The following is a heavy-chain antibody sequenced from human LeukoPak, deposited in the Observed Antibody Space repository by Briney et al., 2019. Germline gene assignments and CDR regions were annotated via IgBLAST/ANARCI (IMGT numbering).Heavy chain of an antibody. D-gene: IGHD2-8*01. CDR2: MIPNSGGT. CDR3: ARSLCTNGVCYFDY. Sequence: ASVKVSCKASGYTFISYDINWVRQATGQGLEWMGWMIPNSGGTNYAQKFQGRVTMTRDTSISTAYMELSRLRSDDTAVYYCARSLCTNGVCYFDYWGQGTLVTVSS. V-gene: IGHV1-2*02. CDR1: GYTFISYD. J-gene: IGHJ4*02.